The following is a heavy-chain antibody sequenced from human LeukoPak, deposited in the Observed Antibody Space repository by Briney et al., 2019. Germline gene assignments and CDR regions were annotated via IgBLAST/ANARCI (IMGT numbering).Heavy chain of an antibody. D-gene: IGHD3-22*01. CDR1: GGSISSSNW. Sequence: SETLSLTCVVSGGSISSSNWWSWVRQPPGKGLEWIGEIYHSGSTNYNPSLKSRITISVDKSKNQFSLKLSSVTAADTAVYYWARRGSGDYYYFDYWGQATLVTVPS. CDR3: ARRGSGDYYYFDY. J-gene: IGHJ4*02. V-gene: IGHV4-4*02. CDR2: IYHSGST.